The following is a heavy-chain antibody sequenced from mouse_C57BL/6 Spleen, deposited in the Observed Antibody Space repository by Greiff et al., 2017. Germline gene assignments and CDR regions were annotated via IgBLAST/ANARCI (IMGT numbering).Heavy chain of an antibody. CDR3: ARLTTVVESYYFDY. V-gene: IGHV1-58*01. CDR1: GYTFTSYG. Sequence: VQLKESGAELVRPGSSVKMSCKTSGYTFTSYGINWVKQRPGQGLEWIGYIYIGNGYTEYNEKFKGKATLTSDTSSSTAYMQLSSLTSEDSAIYFCARLTTVVESYYFDYWGQGTTLTVSS. CDR2: IYIGNGYT. J-gene: IGHJ2*01. D-gene: IGHD1-1*01.